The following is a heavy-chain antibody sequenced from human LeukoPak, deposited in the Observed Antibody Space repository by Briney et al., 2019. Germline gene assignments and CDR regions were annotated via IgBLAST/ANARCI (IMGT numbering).Heavy chain of an antibody. J-gene: IGHJ4*02. Sequence: ASVKVSCKASGYTFINFAINWGRQAPGQRPEWMGWINAYNGNTKYSQKFQDRVTITRDTSASTAYMELTNLTSEDTAVYYCARVCSGGSCRDYWGQGTLVTVSS. V-gene: IGHV1-3*01. CDR2: INAYNGNT. D-gene: IGHD2-15*01. CDR3: ARVCSGGSCRDY. CDR1: GYTFINFA.